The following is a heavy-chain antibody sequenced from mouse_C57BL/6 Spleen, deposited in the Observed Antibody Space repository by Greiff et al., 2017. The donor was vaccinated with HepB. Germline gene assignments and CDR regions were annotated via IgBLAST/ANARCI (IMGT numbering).Heavy chain of an antibody. CDR1: GFTFSDYG. V-gene: IGHV5-17*01. CDR3: ARVGAYYSNDFDY. CDR2: ISSGSSTI. J-gene: IGHJ2*01. Sequence: DVMLVESGGGLVKPGGSLKLSCAASGFTFSDYGMHWVRQAPEKGLEWVAYISSGSSTIYYADTVKGRFTISRDNAKNTLFLQMTSLRSEDTAMYYCARVGAYYSNDFDYWGQGTTLTVSS. D-gene: IGHD2-5*01.